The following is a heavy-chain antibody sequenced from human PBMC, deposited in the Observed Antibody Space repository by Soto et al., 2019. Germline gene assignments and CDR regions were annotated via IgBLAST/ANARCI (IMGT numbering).Heavy chain of an antibody. CDR1: GGSISSSSYY. CDR2: IYYSGST. CDR3: ARRGLSPGARGYSYSKPMDSSGSYGDQRSVDV. Sequence: QLQLQESGPGLVKPSETLSLTCTVSGGSISSSSYYWGWIRQPPGKGLEWIGSIYYSGSTYYNPSLKSRVTISVDTSKNQFSLKLSSVTAADTAVYYCARRGLSPGARGYSYSKPMDSSGSYGDQRSVDVWGQGTTVTVSS. V-gene: IGHV4-39*01. J-gene: IGHJ6*02. D-gene: IGHD5-18*01.